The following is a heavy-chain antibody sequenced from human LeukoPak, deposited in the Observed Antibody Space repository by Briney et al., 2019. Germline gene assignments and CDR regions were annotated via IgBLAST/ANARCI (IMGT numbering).Heavy chain of an antibody. CDR3: ARRGGFDGDYGWYFDL. CDR2: IYYSGST. J-gene: IGHJ2*01. Sequence: PSETLSLTCTVSGGSISSYYWSWIRQPPGKGLEWIGYIYYSGSTNYNPSLKSRVTISVDTSKNQFCVKLSSVTAADTAVYYCARRGGFDGDYGWYFDLWGRGTLVTVSS. D-gene: IGHD4-17*01. CDR1: GGSISSYY. V-gene: IGHV4-59*08.